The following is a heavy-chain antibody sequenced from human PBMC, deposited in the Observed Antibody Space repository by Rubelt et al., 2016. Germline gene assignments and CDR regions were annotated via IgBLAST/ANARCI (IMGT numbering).Heavy chain of an antibody. CDR3: VKGLNSYGVNIAVAGSLPEDY. CDR1: GFSFGIYS. Sequence: GSLRLSCAASGFSFGIYSMIWIRQAPGKGLEYVSAISSNGGSTYYADSVKGRFTISRDNSKNTLYLQMSSLRAEDTAVYYCVKGLNSYGVNIAVAGSLPEDYWGQGTLATVSS. V-gene: IGHV3-64D*06. CDR2: ISSNGGST. J-gene: IGHJ4*02. D-gene: IGHD6-19*01.